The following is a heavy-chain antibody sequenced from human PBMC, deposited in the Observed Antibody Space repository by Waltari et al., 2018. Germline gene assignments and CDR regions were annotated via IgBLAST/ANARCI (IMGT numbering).Heavy chain of an antibody. V-gene: IGHV4-39*07. Sequence: QLQLQESGPGLVQPSETLSITCSVSGVPINKNSTYWARNRQSPGKGLEWMGSVYYSGNTYYNPSLKSRVTISLDTSKNQFSLKLTSVTAADTAVYYCVRDPRAFYYDSSGYYFDYWGQGTLVTVSS. CDR1: GVPINKNSTY. D-gene: IGHD3-22*01. CDR3: VRDPRAFYYDSSGYYFDY. CDR2: VYYSGNT. J-gene: IGHJ4*02.